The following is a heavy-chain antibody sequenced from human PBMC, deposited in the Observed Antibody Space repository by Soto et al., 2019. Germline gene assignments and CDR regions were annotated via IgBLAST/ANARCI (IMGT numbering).Heavy chain of an antibody. Sequence: GGSLRLSCAASGFTFSSYGMHWVRQAPGKGLEWVAVISYDGSNKYYADSVKGRFTISRDNSKNTLYLQMNSLRAEDTAVYYCAKKLRYFDWSTNYFDYWGQGTLVTVSS. CDR3: AKKLRYFDWSTNYFDY. CDR2: ISYDGSNK. D-gene: IGHD3-9*01. J-gene: IGHJ4*02. V-gene: IGHV3-30*18. CDR1: GFTFSSYG.